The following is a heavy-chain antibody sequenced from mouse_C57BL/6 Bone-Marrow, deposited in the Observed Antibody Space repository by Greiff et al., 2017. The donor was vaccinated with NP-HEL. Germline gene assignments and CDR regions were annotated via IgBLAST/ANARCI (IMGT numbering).Heavy chain of an antibody. CDR2: IDPSDSYT. V-gene: IGHV1-50*01. CDR3: ARGDGNCPWFAY. Sequence: QVQLQQPGAELVKPGASVKLSCKASGYTFTSYWMQWVKQRPGQGLEWIGEIDPSDSYTNYNQKFKGKATLTVDTSSSTSYMQLSSLTSEDSAVYYCARGDGNCPWFAYWGQGTLVTVSA. D-gene: IGHD2-1*01. CDR1: GYTFTSYW. J-gene: IGHJ3*01.